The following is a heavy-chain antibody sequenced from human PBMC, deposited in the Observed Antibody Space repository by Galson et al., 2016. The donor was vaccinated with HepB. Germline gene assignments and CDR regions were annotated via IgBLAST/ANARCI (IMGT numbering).Heavy chain of an antibody. CDR2: ISRGGGGGT. V-gene: IGHV3-23*01. CDR1: GFILSNFA. D-gene: IGHD3-10*01. Sequence: SLRLSCAGSGFILSNFAMIWVRQAPGRGLEWVSAISRGGGGGTYYADSVSGRFTISRDNSKNTLYLQLNGLRGDDSAVYYCAKTSPYGTSWAGAFDVWGQGTVVTVSS. J-gene: IGHJ3*01. CDR3: AKTSPYGTSWAGAFDV.